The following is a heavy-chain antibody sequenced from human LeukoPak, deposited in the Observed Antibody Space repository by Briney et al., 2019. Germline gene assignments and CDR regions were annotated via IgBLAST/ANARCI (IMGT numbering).Heavy chain of an antibody. D-gene: IGHD4-23*01. CDR1: GYTFTGYY. Sequence: ASVKVSCKASGYTFTGYYMHWVRQAPGQGLEWMGRINPNSGGTNYAQKFQGRVTMTRDTSISTAYMELSRLRSDDTAVYYCARDDSRYGGNPVEGMDVWGQGTTVTVSS. CDR2: INPNSGGT. V-gene: IGHV1-2*06. CDR3: ARDDSRYGGNPVEGMDV. J-gene: IGHJ6*02.